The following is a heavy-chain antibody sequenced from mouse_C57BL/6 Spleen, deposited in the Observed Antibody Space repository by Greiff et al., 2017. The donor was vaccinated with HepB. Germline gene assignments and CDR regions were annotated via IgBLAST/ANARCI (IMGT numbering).Heavy chain of an antibody. J-gene: IGHJ1*03. Sequence: VQLQQPGAELVRPGTSVKLSCKASGYTFTSYWMHWVKQRPGQGLEWIGVIDPSDSYTTYNQKFKGKATLTVDTASSTAYMQLSSLTSEDSAVYYCARARDYYYGSSRYFDVWGTGTTVTVSS. CDR3: ARARDYYYGSSRYFDV. CDR1: GYTFTSYW. D-gene: IGHD1-1*01. V-gene: IGHV1-59*01. CDR2: IDPSDSYT.